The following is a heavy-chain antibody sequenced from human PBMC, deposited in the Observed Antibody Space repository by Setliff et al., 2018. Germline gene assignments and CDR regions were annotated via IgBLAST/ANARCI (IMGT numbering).Heavy chain of an antibody. V-gene: IGHV4-4*08. D-gene: IGHD2-2*01. CDR2: IYTKGST. J-gene: IGHJ5*02. CDR3: ARGYCNSAGCFFAGWFDP. Sequence: SETLSLTCSVTGGSMTDFFWNWIRQPPGKGLEWIGYIYTKGSTNYSPSLRSRVTMSLDRSRNQFSLRLSSVTAADTAVYYCARGYCNSAGCFFAGWFDPWGQGTLVTVSS. CDR1: GGSMTDFF.